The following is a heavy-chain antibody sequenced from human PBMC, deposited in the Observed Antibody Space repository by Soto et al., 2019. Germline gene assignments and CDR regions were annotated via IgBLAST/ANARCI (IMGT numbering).Heavy chain of an antibody. J-gene: IGHJ4*02. V-gene: IGHV4-59*01. CDR2: IYYSGNT. CDR3: ARAYDSSGYKRYYFDY. D-gene: IGHD3-22*01. Sequence: XXTLSLPFTVSGGSISSYYWRWIRQPPGKGLECIGYIYYSGNTNYNPSLKSRLTISVDTSKNQFSLKLSSVTAADTAVYYCARAYDSSGYKRYYFDYWGQGTLVTVSS. CDR1: GGSISSYY.